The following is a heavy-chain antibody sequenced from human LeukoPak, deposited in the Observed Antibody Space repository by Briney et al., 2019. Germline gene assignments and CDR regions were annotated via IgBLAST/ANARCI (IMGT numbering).Heavy chain of an antibody. CDR1: GFTFSSYA. J-gene: IGHJ5*02. D-gene: IGHD6-19*01. CDR2: ISYDGSNK. Sequence: PGGSLRLSCAASGFTFSSYAMHWVRQAPGKGLEWVAVISYDGSNKYYADSVKGRFTISRDNSKNTLYLQMNSLRAEDTAVYYWARAIYVAVAKSNWFDPWGQGTLVTVSS. V-gene: IGHV3-30-3*01. CDR3: ARAIYVAVAKSNWFDP.